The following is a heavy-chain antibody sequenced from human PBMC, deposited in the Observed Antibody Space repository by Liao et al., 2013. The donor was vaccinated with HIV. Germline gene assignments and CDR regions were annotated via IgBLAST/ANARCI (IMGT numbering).Heavy chain of an antibody. D-gene: IGHD2-21*01. Sequence: QLQVQESGPGLVKPSETLSLTCTVSGGSISSYYWSWIRQPAGKGLEWIGRVYTSGSTNYSPSLKRRLTMSVDTAKNHISLKLSSVTAADTAVYYCARNLAYCGGDCYSHWYFDLWGRGTLVTVSS. CDR3: ARNLAYCGGDCYSHWYFDL. CDR2: VYTSGST. J-gene: IGHJ2*01. CDR1: GGSISSYY. V-gene: IGHV4-4*07.